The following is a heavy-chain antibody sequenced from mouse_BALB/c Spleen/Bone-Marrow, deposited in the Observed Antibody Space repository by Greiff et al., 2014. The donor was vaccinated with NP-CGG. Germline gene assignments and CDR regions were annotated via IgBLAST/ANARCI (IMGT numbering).Heavy chain of an antibody. V-gene: IGHV1-82*01. CDR1: GAAFSSSW. CDR2: IYPGDGDT. Sequence: PELAKPAASVKISCKNSGAAFSSSWMNWVKQRPGQGLEWIGRIYPGDGDTNYNGKFKGKATLTADKSSSTAYMQLSSLTSVDSAVYFCARNDGYSWGQGTLVTVSA. J-gene: IGHJ3*01. D-gene: IGHD2-3*01. CDR3: ARNDGYS.